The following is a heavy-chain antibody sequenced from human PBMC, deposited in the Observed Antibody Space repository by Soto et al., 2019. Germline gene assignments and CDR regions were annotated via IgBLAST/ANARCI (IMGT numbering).Heavy chain of an antibody. Sequence: EVQLVESGGGLVQPGGSLRLSCAASGFTFSSYSMNWVRQAPGKGLEWVSYISSSSSTIYCADSVKGRFTISRDNAKNSLYLQMNSLRDEDTAVYYCTRETPVGYSSGGMDVWGQGTTVTVSS. D-gene: IGHD5-18*01. CDR1: GFTFSSYS. CDR3: TRETPVGYSSGGMDV. V-gene: IGHV3-48*02. J-gene: IGHJ6*02. CDR2: ISSSSSTI.